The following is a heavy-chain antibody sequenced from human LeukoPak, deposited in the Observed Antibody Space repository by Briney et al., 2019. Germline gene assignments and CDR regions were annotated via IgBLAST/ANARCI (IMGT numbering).Heavy chain of an antibody. J-gene: IGHJ4*02. D-gene: IGHD5-12*01. CDR2: ISSSSRYI. CDR1: GFTFSSYS. V-gene: IGHV3-21*01. CDR3: ARDQWLRPYYFDY. Sequence: PGGSLRLSCAASGFTFSSYSMNWVRQAPGKGLEWVSSISSSSRYIYYADSVKGRFTISRDNAKNSLYLQMNSLRAEDTAVYYCARDQWLRPYYFDYWGQGTLVTVSS.